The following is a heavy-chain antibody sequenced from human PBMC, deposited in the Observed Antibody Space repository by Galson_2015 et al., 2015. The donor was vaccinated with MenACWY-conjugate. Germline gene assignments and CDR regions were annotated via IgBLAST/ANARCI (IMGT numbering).Heavy chain of an antibody. Sequence: QSGAEVKKPGEFLKISCTGSGYSFSTYWIGWVRQMPGKGLEWMGSIYPDDSDARYGPSFQGQVIISADKSLNTPYLQWRGLKASDTAIYYCAKRGTSSRYSMDVWGQGTTVTVS. CDR1: GYSFSTYW. CDR3: AKRGTSSRYSMDV. J-gene: IGHJ6*02. CDR2: IYPDDSDA. D-gene: IGHD2-2*01. V-gene: IGHV5-51*01.